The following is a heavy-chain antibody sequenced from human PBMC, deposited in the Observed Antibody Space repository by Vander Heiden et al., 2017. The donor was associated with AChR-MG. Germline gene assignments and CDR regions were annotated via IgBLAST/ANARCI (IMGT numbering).Heavy chain of an antibody. J-gene: IGHJ4*02. CDR3: ARDSVDDGFLLPTVADY. CDR2: ISSSGSTI. Sequence: QVQLVESGGGLAKSGGSLSFSCSASGSTFTDDDMSWIRQAPGRGLEWVSNISSSGSTIYYADSVKGRFTISRDNAKNSLYLQMNSLRAEDTAVYYCARDSVDDGFLLPTVADYWGQGTLVTVSS. CDR1: GSTFTDDD. D-gene: IGHD4-17*01. V-gene: IGHV3-11*01.